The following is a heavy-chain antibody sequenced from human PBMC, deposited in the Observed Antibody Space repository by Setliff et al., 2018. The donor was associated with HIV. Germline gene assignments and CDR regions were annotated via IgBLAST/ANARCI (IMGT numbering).Heavy chain of an antibody. CDR3: ARARDSSGYYPGAFDI. J-gene: IGHJ3*02. CDR1: GFTFSSYD. Sequence: PGGSLRLSCAASGFTFSSYDMHWVRQATGKGLEWVPAIGTAGDTYYPGSVKGRFTISRENAKNSLYLQMNSLRAGDTAVYYCARARDSSGYYPGAFDIWGQGTMVTVSS. V-gene: IGHV3-13*01. CDR2: IGTAGDT. D-gene: IGHD3-22*01.